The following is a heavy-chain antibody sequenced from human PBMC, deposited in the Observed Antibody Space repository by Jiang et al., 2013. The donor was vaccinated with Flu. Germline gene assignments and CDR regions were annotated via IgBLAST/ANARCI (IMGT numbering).Heavy chain of an antibody. CDR3: ARAPNQEYGGNSVSDY. CDR1: GYIFTSYG. J-gene: IGHJ4*02. Sequence: SGYIFTSYGISWVRQAPGQGLEWMGWISAYNGNTNYAQMLQGRVTMTTDTSTSTAYMELRSLRSDDTAVYYCARAPNQEYGGNSVSDYWGQGTLVTVSS. CDR2: ISAYNGNT. D-gene: IGHD4-23*01. V-gene: IGHV1-18*01.